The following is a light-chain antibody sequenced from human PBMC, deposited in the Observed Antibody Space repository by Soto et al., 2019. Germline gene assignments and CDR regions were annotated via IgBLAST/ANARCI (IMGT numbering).Light chain of an antibody. Sequence: QSVLTQPPSASGTPGQRVSISCSGSSSNIGGHTVNWYQQVPGSAPKLLIYTNTQRPSGVPDRFSGSKSGTSASLAISALQSEDEADYFCATWDDSLSGPVFGGGTKLTVL. CDR1: SSNIGGHT. J-gene: IGLJ2*01. CDR3: ATWDDSLSGPV. CDR2: TNT. V-gene: IGLV1-44*01.